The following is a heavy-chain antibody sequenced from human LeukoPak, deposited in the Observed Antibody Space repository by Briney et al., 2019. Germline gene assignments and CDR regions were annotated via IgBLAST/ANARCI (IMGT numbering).Heavy chain of an antibody. V-gene: IGHV4-59*01. CDR2: IYYSGST. CDR3: ASDRGYSSSSNFFDY. CDR1: GGSISSYY. J-gene: IGHJ4*02. D-gene: IGHD6-6*01. Sequence: SETLSLTRIVSGGSISSYYWSWIRQPPGKGLEWIGYIYYSGSTNYNPSLKSRVTISVDTSKNQFSLKLSSVTAADTAVYYCASDRGYSSSSNFFDYWGQGTLVTVSS.